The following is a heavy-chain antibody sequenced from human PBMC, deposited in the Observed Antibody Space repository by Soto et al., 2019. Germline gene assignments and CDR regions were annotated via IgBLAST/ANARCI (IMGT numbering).Heavy chain of an antibody. D-gene: IGHD2-2*01. CDR1: GGSISSGDYY. CDR2: IYYSGST. Sequence: SSETLSLTCTVSGGSISSGDYYWSWIRQPPGKGLEWIGYIYYSGSTYYNPSLKSRVTISVDTSKNHFSLKLSSVTAADTAVYYCASVHFSSTSCYPLAGSDYYYYGMDVWGQGTTVTVSS. V-gene: IGHV4-30-4*01. J-gene: IGHJ6*02. CDR3: ASVHFSSTSCYPLAGSDYYYYGMDV.